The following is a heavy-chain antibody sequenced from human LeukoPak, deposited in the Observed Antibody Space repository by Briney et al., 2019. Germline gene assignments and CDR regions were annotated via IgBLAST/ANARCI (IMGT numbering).Heavy chain of an antibody. Sequence: GGSLRLSCAASGFTFSDYYKSWIRQGPGKGLELVSYISSSCSTIYYADSVKGRFTISRDNAKNSLYLQMNSLRAEDTAVYYCARVSGYYDSSGYYYENYFDYWGQGTLVTVSS. V-gene: IGHV3-11*01. D-gene: IGHD3-22*01. J-gene: IGHJ4*02. CDR3: ARVSGYYDSSGYYYENYFDY. CDR2: ISSSCSTI. CDR1: GFTFSDYY.